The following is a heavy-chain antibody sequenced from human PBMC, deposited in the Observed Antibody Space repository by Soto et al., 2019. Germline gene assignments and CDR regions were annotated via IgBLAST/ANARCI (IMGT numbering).Heavy chain of an antibody. CDR3: ATVSYVGRTDY. D-gene: IGHD5-18*01. J-gene: IGHJ4*02. Sequence: SETLSLTCTVSGVSISSFYWSWIRQPAGKGLEWIGRIYSSEIINYNPSLKSRVTMSLDTSKNQFSLKLSSVTAADTAVYFCATVSYVGRTDYWGQGTLVTVYS. CDR2: IYSSEII. CDR1: GVSISSFY. V-gene: IGHV4-4*07.